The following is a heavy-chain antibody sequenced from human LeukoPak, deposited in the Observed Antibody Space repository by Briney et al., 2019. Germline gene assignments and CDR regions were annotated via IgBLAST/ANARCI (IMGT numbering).Heavy chain of an antibody. CDR1: GFTFSSYS. CDR3: AKESVWFGESNPFDY. CDR2: ISSSSSYI. V-gene: IGHV3-21*01. J-gene: IGHJ4*02. D-gene: IGHD3-10*01. Sequence: PGGSLRLSCAASGFTFSSYSMNWVRKAPGKGLEWVSSISSSSSYIYYADSVKGRFTISRDDSKNTLYLQMSSLRAEDTAVYYCAKESVWFGESNPFDYWGQGILVTVSS.